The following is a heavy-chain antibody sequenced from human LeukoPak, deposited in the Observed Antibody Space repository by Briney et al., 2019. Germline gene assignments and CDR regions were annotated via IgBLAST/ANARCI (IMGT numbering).Heavy chain of an antibody. V-gene: IGHV3-48*01. Sequence: HSGGSLRLSCAASGFTFSNYNMNWVRQAPGKGLECLAYISGCGSGIYYADSVKGRFTLSRDNAKNSLYLQMNSLRAEDTAVYYCARDPVFSDSSGYYFDYWGQGTLVTVSS. J-gene: IGHJ4*02. CDR2: ISGCGSGI. CDR3: ARDPVFSDSSGYYFDY. D-gene: IGHD3-22*01. CDR1: GFTFSNYN.